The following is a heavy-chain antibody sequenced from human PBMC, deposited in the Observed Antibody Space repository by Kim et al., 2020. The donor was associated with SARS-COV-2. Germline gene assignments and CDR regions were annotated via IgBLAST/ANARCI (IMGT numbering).Heavy chain of an antibody. D-gene: IGHD6-13*01. Sequence: YPPPVKGRLTNSRDESKNTLYLQMNSLKTEDTAVYYCTTDSSSWYRYFDYWGQGTLVTVSS. CDR3: TTDSSSWYRYFDY. V-gene: IGHV3-15*01. J-gene: IGHJ4*02.